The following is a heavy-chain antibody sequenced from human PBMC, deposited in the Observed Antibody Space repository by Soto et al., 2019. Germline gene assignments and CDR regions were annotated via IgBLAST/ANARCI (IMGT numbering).Heavy chain of an antibody. CDR1: GYTFTSYG. CDR2: ISDNNGNT. Sequence: QVQLVQSGAEVKKPGASVKVSCKASGYTFTSYGISWVRQAPGQGLEWMGWISDNNGNTNYVQKLQGRVTMTKDTSTSTAYMDLRSLRSDDTSVYYCARDRGSHALDYWGQGTLVTVSS. D-gene: IGHD3-16*01. V-gene: IGHV1-18*01. CDR3: ARDRGSHALDY. J-gene: IGHJ4*02.